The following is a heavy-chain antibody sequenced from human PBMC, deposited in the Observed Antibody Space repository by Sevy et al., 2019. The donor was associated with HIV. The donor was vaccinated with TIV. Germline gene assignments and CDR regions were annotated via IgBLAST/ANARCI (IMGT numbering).Heavy chain of an antibody. CDR3: ARRYYDSSGYYYEYFQH. Sequence: ASVTVSCKASGYTFTGYYMHWVRQAPGQGLEWMGWINPNSGGTNYAQKFQGRVTMTRDTSISTAYMELSRLRSDDTAVYYCARRYYDSSGYYYEYFQHWGPGTLVTVSS. J-gene: IGHJ1*01. V-gene: IGHV1-2*02. D-gene: IGHD3-22*01. CDR2: INPNSGGT. CDR1: GYTFTGYY.